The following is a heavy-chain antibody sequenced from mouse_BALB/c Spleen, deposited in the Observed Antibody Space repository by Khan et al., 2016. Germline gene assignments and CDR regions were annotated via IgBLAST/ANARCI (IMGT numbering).Heavy chain of an antibody. CDR1: GYTFTDYV. Sequence: QVQLKESGPELVKPGASVNMSCKASGYTFTDYVIGWVKQRTGQGLEWIGEIYPGSNNIYYNEKFKDKATLTADKSSSTAYMQLSSLTSEDSAVYFCARSGSLPYYTLDYWGQGASVTVSS. J-gene: IGHJ4*01. CDR2: IYPGSNNI. CDR3: ARSGSLPYYTLDY. V-gene: IGHV1-77*01. D-gene: IGHD3-1*01.